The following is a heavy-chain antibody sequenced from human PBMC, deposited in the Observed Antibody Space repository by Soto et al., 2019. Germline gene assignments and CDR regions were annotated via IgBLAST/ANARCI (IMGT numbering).Heavy chain of an antibody. CDR1: GFTFSSYW. J-gene: IGHJ6*02. CDR3: ASGGYCSFTSCYGSYYYGMDV. Sequence: PGGSLRLSCAASGFTFSSYWMHWVRQAPGKGLVWVSRINSDGSSTGYADSVKGRFTISRDNAKNTLYLQMNSLRAEDTAVYYCASGGYCSFTSCYGSYYYGMDVWGQRTTVTGSS. CDR2: INSDGSST. V-gene: IGHV3-74*01. D-gene: IGHD2-2*01.